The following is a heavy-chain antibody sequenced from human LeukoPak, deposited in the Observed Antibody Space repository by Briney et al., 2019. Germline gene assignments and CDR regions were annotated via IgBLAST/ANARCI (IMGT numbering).Heavy chain of an antibody. CDR2: IYYSGST. Sequence: SETLSLTCTVSGGSISSYYWSWIRQPPGKGLEWIGYIYYSGSTNYNPSLKSRVTTSVDTSKNQFSLKLSSVTAADTAVYYCARGFDLTHYDAFDIWGQGTMVTVSP. J-gene: IGHJ3*02. V-gene: IGHV4-59*01. CDR3: ARGFDLTHYDAFDI. CDR1: GGSISSYY. D-gene: IGHD3-3*01.